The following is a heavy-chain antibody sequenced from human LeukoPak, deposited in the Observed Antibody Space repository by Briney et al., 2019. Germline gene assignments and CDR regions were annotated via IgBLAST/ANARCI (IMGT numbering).Heavy chain of an antibody. CDR1: GYTFTIYG. CDR3: AREVTIFGVVIFDY. CDR2: ISAYNGNT. Sequence: GASVTVSCKSSGYTFTIYGISWVRQAPGQGLEWMGWISAYNGNTSYAQKLQGRVTMTTDTSTSRAYMELRSLRSDDTAVYYCAREVTIFGVVIFDYWGQGTLVTVSS. V-gene: IGHV1-18*01. D-gene: IGHD3-3*01. J-gene: IGHJ4*02.